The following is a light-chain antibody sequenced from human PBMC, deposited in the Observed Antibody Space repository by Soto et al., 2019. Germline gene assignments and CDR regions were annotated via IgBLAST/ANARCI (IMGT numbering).Light chain of an antibody. J-gene: IGKJ4*01. CDR3: QQYKNWPPLT. CDR1: PSVSYT. CDR2: GAF. Sequence: EIVMTQSPATLSVSPGETATLSCRASPSVSYTLAWYQQKPGQGPRLLIYGAFTRATGIPARFSGSGSGTEFTLTISSLQSEDFAVYYCQQYKNWPPLTFGGGTKVEIK. V-gene: IGKV3-15*01.